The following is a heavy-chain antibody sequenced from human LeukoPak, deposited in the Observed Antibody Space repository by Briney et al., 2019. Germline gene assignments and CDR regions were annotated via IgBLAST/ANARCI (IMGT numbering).Heavy chain of an antibody. V-gene: IGHV5-51*01. CDR1: GYSFTSYW. CDR3: ARLGMRRVGPNQGAFDY. Sequence: GESLKISCKGSGYSFTSYWIGWVRQMPGKGLEWVGIIYPGDSDTRYSPSFQGQVTISADKSISTAYLQWSSLKASDTAMYYCARLGMRRVGPNQGAFDYWGQGTLVTVSP. D-gene: IGHD1-26*01. CDR2: IYPGDSDT. J-gene: IGHJ4*02.